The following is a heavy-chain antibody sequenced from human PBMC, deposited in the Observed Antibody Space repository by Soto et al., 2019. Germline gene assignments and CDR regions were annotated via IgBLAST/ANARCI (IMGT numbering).Heavy chain of an antibody. V-gene: IGHV3-53*01. CDR1: GFNVKNYY. Sequence: GGSLRLSXTVSGFNVKNYYMTWVRQAPGKGLEWVSLIQSGGATYYSDSVKGRFIVSRDEVKNTLYLQMSTLAVDDTAMYYCARDRHGDDERYYYGMDVWGHGTRVTVSS. CDR3: ARDRHGDDERYYYGMDV. CDR2: IQSGGAT. J-gene: IGHJ6*02. D-gene: IGHD4-17*01.